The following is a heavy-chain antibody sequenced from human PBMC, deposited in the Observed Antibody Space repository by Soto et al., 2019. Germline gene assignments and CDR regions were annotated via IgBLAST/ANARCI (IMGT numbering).Heavy chain of an antibody. CDR1: GTIFSSYT. V-gene: IGHV1-69*08. J-gene: IGHJ6*02. CDR2: IIPILGET. CDR3: ARGLGGRMDD. D-gene: IGHD3-16*01. Sequence: QVQLVQSGAEVNKPGSSVRVSCKASGTIFSSYTISWGRQAPGQGLEWMGRIIPILGETNTAQKFKGRVTLTADKSTNTAYMELNSLRLEDTALYYCARGLGGRMDDWGQGTTVTVSS.